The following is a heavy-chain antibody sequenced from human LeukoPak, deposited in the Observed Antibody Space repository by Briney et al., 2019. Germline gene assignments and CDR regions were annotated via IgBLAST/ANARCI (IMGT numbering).Heavy chain of an antibody. J-gene: IGHJ4*02. Sequence: KPGGSLRLSCAASGFTFSDYYMSWIRQAPGKGLEGVSYISSSSSYTNYADSVKGRFTISRDNAKNSLYLQMNSLRAEDTAVYYCARGDYYGSGSYYKFDYWGQGTLVTVSS. CDR1: GFTFSDYY. CDR2: ISSSSSYT. V-gene: IGHV3-11*06. D-gene: IGHD3-10*01. CDR3: ARGDYYGSGSYYKFDY.